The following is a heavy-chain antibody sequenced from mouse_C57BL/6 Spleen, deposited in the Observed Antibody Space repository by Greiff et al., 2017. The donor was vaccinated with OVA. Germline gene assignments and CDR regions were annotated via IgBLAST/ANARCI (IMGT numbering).Heavy chain of an antibody. J-gene: IGHJ1*03. D-gene: IGHD1-1*01. V-gene: IGHV1-26*01. CDR3: ARGPPYYGSSYRWYFDV. CDR1: GYTFTDYY. Sequence: VQLQQSGPELVKPGASVKISCKASGYTFTDYYMNWVKQSHGKSLEWIGDINPNNGGTSYNQKFKGKATLTVDKSSSTAYMELRSLTSEDSAVYYCARGPPYYGSSYRWYFDVWGTGTTVTVSS. CDR2: INPNNGGT.